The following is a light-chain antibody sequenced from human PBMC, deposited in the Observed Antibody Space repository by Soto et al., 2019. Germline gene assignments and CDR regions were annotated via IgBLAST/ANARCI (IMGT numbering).Light chain of an antibody. CDR2: DAS. V-gene: IGKV3-11*01. CDR3: QQRSSWPQT. J-gene: IGKJ1*01. CDR1: QSVSSY. Sequence: EIVLTQSPATLSLSPGERATLSCRASQSVSSYLGWYQQKPGQPPRLLIYDASNRATGIPARFSGSGSGTDFTLTISSLEPEDFAVYYCQQRSSWPQTFGQGTKVEI.